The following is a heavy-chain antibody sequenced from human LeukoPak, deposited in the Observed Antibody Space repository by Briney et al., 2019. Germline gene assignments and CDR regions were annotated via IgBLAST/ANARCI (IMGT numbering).Heavy chain of an antibody. Sequence: GGSLRLSCAASGFTFSSYEMNWVRQAPGKGLEWVSYISSSGSTIYYADSVKGRFTISRDNAKNSLYLQMNSLRAEDTAVYYCAKGGMVRGVITPYYYYYMDVWGKGTTVTVSS. CDR1: GFTFSSYE. V-gene: IGHV3-48*03. CDR3: AKGGMVRGVITPYYYYYMDV. D-gene: IGHD3-10*01. CDR2: ISSSGSTI. J-gene: IGHJ6*03.